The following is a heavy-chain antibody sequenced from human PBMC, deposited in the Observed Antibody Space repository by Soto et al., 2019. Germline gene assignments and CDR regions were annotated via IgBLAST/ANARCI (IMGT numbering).Heavy chain of an antibody. V-gene: IGHV4-30-2*01. CDR2: IYHSVST. D-gene: IGHD6-6*01. CDR3: ARHAYTSSSSCFDP. Sequence: QLQLQESGSGLVKPSETLSVTCAVSGDSVSSDGYSWSWIRQPPGKGLEWIGYIYHSVSTYYSPSLQSRVTIAVDRSRNQFSLKRSSVTAADTGVYYCARHAYTSSSSCFDPWGQGTLVTVSS. J-gene: IGHJ5*02. CDR1: GDSVSSDGYS.